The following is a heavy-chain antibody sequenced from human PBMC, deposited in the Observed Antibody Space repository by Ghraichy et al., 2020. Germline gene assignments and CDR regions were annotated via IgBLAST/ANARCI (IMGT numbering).Heavy chain of an antibody. D-gene: IGHD6-13*01. CDR3: ARHSGYSSSWYRPLDYYYYYMDV. J-gene: IGHJ6*03. CDR1: GGSISSYY. CDR2: IYYSGST. Sequence: SETLSLTCTVSGGSISSYYWSWIRQPPGKGLEWIGYIYYSGSTNYNPSLKSRVTISVDTSKNQFSLKLSSVTAADTAVYYCARHSGYSSSWYRPLDYYYYYMDVWGKGTTVTVSS. V-gene: IGHV4-59*08.